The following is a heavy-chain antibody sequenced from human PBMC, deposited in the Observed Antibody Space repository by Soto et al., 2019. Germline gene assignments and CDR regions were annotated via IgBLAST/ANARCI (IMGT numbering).Heavy chain of an antibody. CDR2: IYYSGST. Sequence: PSETLSLTCTVPGGSISSGDYYWSWIRQHPGKGLEWIGYIYYSGSTYYNPSLKSRVTISVDTSKNQFSLKLSSVTAADTAVYYCARRLYYVSSGFEGGGMDVWGQGTTVTVSS. D-gene: IGHD3-22*01. V-gene: IGHV4-30-4*08. J-gene: IGHJ6*02. CDR1: GGSISSGDYY. CDR3: ARRLYYVSSGFEGGGMDV.